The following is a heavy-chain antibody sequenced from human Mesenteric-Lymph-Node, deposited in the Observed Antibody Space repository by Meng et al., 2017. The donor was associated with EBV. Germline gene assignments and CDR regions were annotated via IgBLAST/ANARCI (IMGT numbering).Heavy chain of an antibody. CDR2: YYNSGST. V-gene: IGHV4-39*01. Sequence: LRLPESGPGRVKPSETLSLTCTVSGGSISSSSYYWGWIRQPPGKGLEWIGTYYNSGSTHYNPSLKSRVTISVDTSNNQFSLRLISVTAADTAAYYCARQGPSGRTFDYWGQGTLVTVSS. CDR1: GGSISSSSYY. D-gene: IGHD1-26*01. CDR3: ARQGPSGRTFDY. J-gene: IGHJ4*02.